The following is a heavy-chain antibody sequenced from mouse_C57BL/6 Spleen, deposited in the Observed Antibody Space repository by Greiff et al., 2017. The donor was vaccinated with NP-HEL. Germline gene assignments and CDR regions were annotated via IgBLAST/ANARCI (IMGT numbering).Heavy chain of an antibody. CDR2: IYPGSGST. CDR1: GYTFTSYW. V-gene: IGHV1-55*01. D-gene: IGHD1-1*01. CDR3: AKAGDYGTLWYFDV. Sequence: QVQLQQPGAELVKPGASVKMSCKASGYTFTSYWITWVKQRPGQGLEWIGDIYPGSGSTNYNEKFKSKATLTVDTSSSTAYMQLSSLTSEDSAVYYGAKAGDYGTLWYFDVWGTGTTVTVSS. J-gene: IGHJ1*03.